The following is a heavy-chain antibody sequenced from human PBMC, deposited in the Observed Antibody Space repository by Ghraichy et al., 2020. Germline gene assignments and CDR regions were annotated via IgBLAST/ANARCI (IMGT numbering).Heavy chain of an antibody. D-gene: IGHD2-15*01. CDR1: GFTFSGYW. V-gene: IGHV3-7*01. Sequence: SCVASGFTFSGYWMSWVRQAPGKGLEWVANIKQDGSEKDYVESVKGRFTISRDNAKNSLYLQMNSLRVEDTAVYYCARGPSGGNSLGYWGQGTLVTVSS. CDR3: ARGPSGGNSLGY. J-gene: IGHJ4*02. CDR2: IKQDGSEK.